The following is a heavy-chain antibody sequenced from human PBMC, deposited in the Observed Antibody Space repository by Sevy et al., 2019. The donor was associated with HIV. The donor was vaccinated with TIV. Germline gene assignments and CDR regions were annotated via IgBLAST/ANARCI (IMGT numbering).Heavy chain of an antibody. J-gene: IGHJ4*02. D-gene: IGHD3-3*01. Sequence: GGSLRLSCTASGFTFSSYAMSWVRQAPGKGLEWVSAISGSGGSTYYADSVKGRFTISRDNSKNTLYLQMNSLRAEDTAVYYCAKEDHDFWSGYYRRGQRGNFDYWGQGTLVTVSS. V-gene: IGHV3-23*01. CDR2: ISGSGGST. CDR1: GFTFSSYA. CDR3: AKEDHDFWSGYYRRGQRGNFDY.